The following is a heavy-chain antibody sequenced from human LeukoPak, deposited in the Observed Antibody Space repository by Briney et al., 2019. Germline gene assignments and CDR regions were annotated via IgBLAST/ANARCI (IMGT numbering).Heavy chain of an antibody. CDR1: GVSVTSYY. V-gene: IGHV4-59*08. CDR3: ATTGATSPSSASWFNIEY. D-gene: IGHD6-13*01. Sequence: PSETLSLTCTVSGVSVTSYYCIWVRPPPGRGLEWIGYIYYSGGTNYNPSLESRVTISLDTAKNQFSLTLRSVTAEDTAVYYCATTGATSPSSASWFNIEYWGQGTLVPVSS. J-gene: IGHJ4*02. CDR2: IYYSGGT.